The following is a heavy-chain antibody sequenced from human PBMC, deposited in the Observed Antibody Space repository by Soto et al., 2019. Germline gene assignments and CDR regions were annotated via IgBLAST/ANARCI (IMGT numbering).Heavy chain of an antibody. CDR2: IIPFHGVT. Sequence: QVQLVQSGAEVKKPGSSVKVSCKASGGTFSPYTINWVRQAPGPGLEWMGRIIPFHGVTNYAQKFQARVTITEDKSTSTAYMELSGLRFEDTAMYYCTRDWEITVSTWSFGGFWGRGTLVTVSS. V-gene: IGHV1-69*08. D-gene: IGHD3-10*01. CDR1: GGTFSPYT. CDR3: TRDWEITVSTWSFGGF. J-gene: IGHJ4*02.